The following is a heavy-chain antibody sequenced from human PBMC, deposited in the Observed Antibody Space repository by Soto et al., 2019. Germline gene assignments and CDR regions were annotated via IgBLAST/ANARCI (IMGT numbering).Heavy chain of an antibody. CDR1: GFSLTTSGVG. CDR2: IYWDDDK. CDR3: AHRQDIVVVPAAMRRIRATYFDY. D-gene: IGHD2-2*01. V-gene: IGHV2-5*02. Sequence: QITLKESGPTLVKPTQTLTLTCTFSGFSLTTSGVGVGWVRQTPVQALEWLALIYWDDDKIYSPSLKSRLTITNDTSNNQVVLTMTNMDPVYTATYYCAHRQDIVVVPAAMRRIRATYFDYWGQGTLVTVSS. J-gene: IGHJ4*02.